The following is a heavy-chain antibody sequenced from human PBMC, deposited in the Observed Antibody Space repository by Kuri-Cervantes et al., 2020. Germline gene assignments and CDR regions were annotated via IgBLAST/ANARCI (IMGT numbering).Heavy chain of an antibody. J-gene: IGHJ3*02. CDR3: ARVLRSALGAFDI. CDR1: GGSISSYY. CDR2: IYTSGST. D-gene: IGHD5-24*01. Sequence: GSLRPSCTVSGGSISSYYWSWIRQPAGKGLEWIGRIYTSGSTNYNPSLKSRVTMSVDTSKNQFSLKLSSVTAADTAVYYCARVLRSALGAFDIWGQGTMVTVSS. V-gene: IGHV4-4*07.